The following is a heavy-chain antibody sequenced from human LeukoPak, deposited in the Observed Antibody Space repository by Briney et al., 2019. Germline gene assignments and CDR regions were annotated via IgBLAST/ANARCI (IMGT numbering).Heavy chain of an antibody. J-gene: IGHJ4*02. CDR3: ARVRGYSYGRHFDY. CDR2: MNPNSGNT. D-gene: IGHD5-18*01. CDR1: GYTFTIYD. V-gene: IGHV1-8*01. Sequence: GALVKVSYKASGYTFTIYDINWVRQATGQGLEWMGWMNPNSGNTGYAQKFQGRVTMTRSTSISTAYMELSSLRSEDTAVYYCARVRGYSYGRHFDYWGQGTLVTVSS.